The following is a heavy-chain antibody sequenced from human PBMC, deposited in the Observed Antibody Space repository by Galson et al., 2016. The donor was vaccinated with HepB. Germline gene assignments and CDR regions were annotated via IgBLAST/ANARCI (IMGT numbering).Heavy chain of an antibody. Sequence: SLRLSCAASGFSFSSYVMSWVRQSPGKGLEWVSGISGSPVTTYYADSVRGRFTISRDDSKKMLYLQMNRLTVEDAALYYCTKDRGGGSSWYLGYSWGQGTLVTVSS. V-gene: IGHV3-23*01. D-gene: IGHD6-13*01. CDR1: GFSFSSYV. CDR3: TKDRGGGSSWYLGYS. J-gene: IGHJ4*02. CDR2: ISGSPVTT.